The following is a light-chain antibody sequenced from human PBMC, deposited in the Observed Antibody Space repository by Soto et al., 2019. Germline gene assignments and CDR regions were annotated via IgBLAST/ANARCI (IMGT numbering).Light chain of an antibody. V-gene: IGKV2-24*01. CDR1: KSPLHRDETPS. Sequence: DIGLAKPQLPSPVALDEPASISVGPSKSPLHRDETPSSIWIHQRPGQPPRLLIYKVSNRFSGVHDRFSGSGAGTDFTLKINRVESEDVGVYYCMHATQFRLTFGGGTKVDIK. J-gene: IGKJ4*01. CDR2: KVS. CDR3: MHATQFRLT.